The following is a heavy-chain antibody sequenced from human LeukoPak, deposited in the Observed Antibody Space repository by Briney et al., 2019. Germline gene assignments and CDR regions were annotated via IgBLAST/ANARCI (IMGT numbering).Heavy chain of an antibody. D-gene: IGHD3-22*01. CDR1: GGSISSSSYY. Sequence: SETLSLTCTVSGGSISSSSYYWGWIRQPPGKGLEWIGSIYYSGSTNYNPSLKSRVTISVDTSKNQFSLKLSSVTAADTAVYYCAVPSSGYYDAFDIWGQGTMVTVSS. J-gene: IGHJ3*02. V-gene: IGHV4-39*07. CDR3: AVPSSGYYDAFDI. CDR2: IYYSGST.